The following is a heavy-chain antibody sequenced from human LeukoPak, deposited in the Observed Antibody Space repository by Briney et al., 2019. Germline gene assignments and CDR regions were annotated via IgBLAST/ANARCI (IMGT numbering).Heavy chain of an antibody. V-gene: IGHV4-59*08. CDR1: GGSISKCY. CDR3: ARGPYGSGSYY. Sequence: SETLSLTCSVFGGSISKCYWSWIRQPPGKGLEWIGYIYYTGSTKYNSSLKSRVTMSVDTSKNQFSLKLTSVTAADTAVYFCARGPYGSGSYYWGQGTLVTVSS. D-gene: IGHD3-10*01. CDR2: IYYTGST. J-gene: IGHJ4*02.